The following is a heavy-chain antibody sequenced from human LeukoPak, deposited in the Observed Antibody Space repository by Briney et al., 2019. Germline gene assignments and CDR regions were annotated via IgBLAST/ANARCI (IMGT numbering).Heavy chain of an antibody. CDR3: ARDLVVVTGLRTRGSFDI. V-gene: IGHV1-46*01. D-gene: IGHD2-21*02. CDR1: GYNFTSYY. Sequence: ASVKVSCKASGYNFTSYYMHWVRQAPGQGLEWMGIINPSGGTTSYAQKFQGRVTVTRDTSTSTVYMELSSLRSEDTAVYYCARDLVVVTGLRTRGSFDIWGQGTVVTVSS. J-gene: IGHJ3*02. CDR2: INPSGGTT.